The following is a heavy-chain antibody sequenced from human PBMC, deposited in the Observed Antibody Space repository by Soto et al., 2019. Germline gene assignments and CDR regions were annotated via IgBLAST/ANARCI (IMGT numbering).Heavy chain of an antibody. CDR3: ARPWTSSGYYYYYY. V-gene: IGHV4-39*01. CDR1: GGSISSSSYY. Sequence: SETLSLTCTVSGGSISSSSYYWGWIRQPPGKGLEWIGSIYYSGSTYYNPPLKSRVTISVDTSKNQFSLKLSSVTAADTAVYYCARPWTSSGYYYYYYWGQGTLVTVSS. CDR2: IYYSGST. D-gene: IGHD3-22*01. J-gene: IGHJ4*02.